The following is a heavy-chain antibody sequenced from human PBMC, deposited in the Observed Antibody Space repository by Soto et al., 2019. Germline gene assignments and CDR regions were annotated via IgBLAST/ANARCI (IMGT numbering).Heavy chain of an antibody. J-gene: IGHJ1*01. CDR1: GDSISNYY. V-gene: IGHV4-59*01. CDR3: GRVMTNYGDSEYFQP. Sequence: PSETLSLTCTVSGDSISNYYWSWIRQPPGKGLEWIGHVFSSGRTNYNPSLKSRVTISVDTSKNQFSLKLSSVTAADTAVYYCGRVMTNYGDSEYFQPWGQGTLVTVSS. CDR2: VFSSGRT. D-gene: IGHD1-7*01.